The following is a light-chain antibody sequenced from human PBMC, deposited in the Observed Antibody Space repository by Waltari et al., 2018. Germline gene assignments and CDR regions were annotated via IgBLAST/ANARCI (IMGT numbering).Light chain of an antibody. Sequence: DIQMTQSPSTLSASVGDSVTITCRASQSIVTWLAWYQQKPGKAPKLLIYMASRLEGGVPSRFSASGCGTEFTLTISSLQPDDFATYYCQQYKSSSYTFGQGTKLEI. V-gene: IGKV1-5*03. CDR3: QQYKSSSYT. CDR1: QSIVTW. J-gene: IGKJ2*01. CDR2: MAS.